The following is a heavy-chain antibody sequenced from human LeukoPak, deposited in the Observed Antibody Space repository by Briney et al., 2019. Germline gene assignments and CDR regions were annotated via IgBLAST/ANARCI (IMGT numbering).Heavy chain of an antibody. CDR2: INQDGTEK. J-gene: IGHJ4*02. CDR1: GFTFSSYW. D-gene: IGHD6-13*01. V-gene: IGHV3-7*03. CDR3: ARGPLIAAAGTW. Sequence: GGSLRLSCAASGFTFSSYWMSWVRQAPGEGLEWVAKINQDGTEKAYVDSVRGGFTISRDNAKNSLFLQMNSLRAEDTAVYYCARGPLIAAAGTWWGQGTLVTVSS.